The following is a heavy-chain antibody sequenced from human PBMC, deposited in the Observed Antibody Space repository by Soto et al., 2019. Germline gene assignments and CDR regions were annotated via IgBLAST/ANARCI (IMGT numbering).Heavy chain of an antibody. D-gene: IGHD3-9*01. CDR3: ARAAAILTGYSYYFDY. J-gene: IGHJ4*02. CDR2: IWYDESNK. V-gene: IGHV3-33*01. CDR1: GFTFSNYG. Sequence: GGSLRLSCAASGFTFSNYGMHWVRQAPCKGLEWVAVIWYDESNKNYAGSVKGRFTISRDNSKNTLYLQMNSLRAEDTAVYYCARAAAILTGYSYYFDYWGQGILVTVYS.